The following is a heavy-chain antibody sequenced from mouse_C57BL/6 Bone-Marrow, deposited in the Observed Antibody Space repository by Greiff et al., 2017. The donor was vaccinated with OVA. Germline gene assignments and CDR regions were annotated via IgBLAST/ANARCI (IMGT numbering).Heavy chain of an antibody. Sequence: VQLQQSGAELVRPGASVKLSCTASGFNIKDDYMHWVKERPELGLEWIGWIDPENGDTEYASKFQGKATITADTSSKTVYLQLSSLTSEDTAVYYCTTYRYWGQGTTLTVSS. CDR2: IDPENGDT. J-gene: IGHJ2*01. CDR1: GFNIKDDY. V-gene: IGHV14-4*01. CDR3: TTYRY.